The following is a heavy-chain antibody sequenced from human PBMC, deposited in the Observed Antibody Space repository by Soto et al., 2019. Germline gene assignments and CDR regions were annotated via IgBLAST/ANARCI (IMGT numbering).Heavy chain of an antibody. J-gene: IGHJ4*02. V-gene: IGHV4-39*01. CDR2: IYYSGST. Sequence: QLQLQESGPGLGKPSETLSLTCTVSGGSISSSRYYWGWIRQPPGKGLEWIGSIYYSGSTYYNPSLARRVTISVDTSKSQCSLKLSSVTAADTAVYYCARHGRGWELVRGFDYWGQGTLVTVSS. CDR1: GGSISSSRYY. CDR3: ARHGRGWELVRGFDY. D-gene: IGHD6-6*01.